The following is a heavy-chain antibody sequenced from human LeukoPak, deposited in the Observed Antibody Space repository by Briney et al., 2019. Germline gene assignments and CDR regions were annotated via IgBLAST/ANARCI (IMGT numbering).Heavy chain of an antibody. CDR1: GFTFSSYA. CDR3: ARVSSSFYYGLGV. D-gene: IGHD3-3*02. V-gene: IGHV3-23*01. J-gene: IGHJ6*02. CDR2: ISGSGGST. Sequence: GGSLRLSCAASGFTFSSYAMSWVRQAPGKGLEWVSAISGSGGSTYYADSVKGRFTISRDNSKNTLYLQMNSLRAEDTAVYYCARVSSSFYYGLGVWGQGTTVTVSS.